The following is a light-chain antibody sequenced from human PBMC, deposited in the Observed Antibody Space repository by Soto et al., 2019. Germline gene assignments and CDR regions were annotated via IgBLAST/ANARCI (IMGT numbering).Light chain of an antibody. J-gene: IGLJ3*02. CDR3: SSYTSSSTRV. CDR2: EVS. V-gene: IGLV2-14*01. CDR1: SSDVGGYNY. Sequence: LTQPASVSGSPGQSITISCTGTSSDVGGYNYVSWYQQHPGKAPKLMIYEVSNRPSGVSNRFSGSKSGNTASLTISGLQAEDEADYYCSSYTSSSTRVFGGGTKLTVL.